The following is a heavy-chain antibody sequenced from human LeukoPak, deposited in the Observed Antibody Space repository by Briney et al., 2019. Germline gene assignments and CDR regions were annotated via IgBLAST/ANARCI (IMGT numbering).Heavy chain of an antibody. J-gene: IGHJ4*02. D-gene: IGHD1-1*01. Sequence: GGSLRLSCAASGFTFSSYAMHWVRQAPGKGLEWVATMRKDGNEVYYVDSVKGRFTISRDNAKNSLYLQMNSLRAEDTAVYYCAKRESEYPTASFDYWGQGTLVTVSS. CDR2: MRKDGNEV. CDR3: AKRESEYPTASFDY. CDR1: GFTFSSYA. V-gene: IGHV3-7*03.